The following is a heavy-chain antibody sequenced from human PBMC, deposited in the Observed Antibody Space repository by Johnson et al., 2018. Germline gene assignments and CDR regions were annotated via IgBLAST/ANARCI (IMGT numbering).Heavy chain of an antibody. V-gene: IGHV3-74*02. Sequence: VQLVESGGGLVQPGGSLRLSCAASGFTFSSYWMHWVRQVPGKGLVWVSRINSDGSSTSYADSVKCRFTISRDNAKNTLYLQMNSLRAEDTAVYYCASGATGQYYYYSHMDFWGKGTTVTVSS. CDR1: GFTFSSYW. CDR2: INSDGSST. CDR3: ASGATGQYYYYSHMDF. D-gene: IGHD1-26*01. J-gene: IGHJ6*03.